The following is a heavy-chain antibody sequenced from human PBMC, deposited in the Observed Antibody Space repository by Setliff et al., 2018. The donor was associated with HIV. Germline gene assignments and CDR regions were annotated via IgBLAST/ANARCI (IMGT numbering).Heavy chain of an antibody. CDR1: GFIVSSFW. Sequence: QPGGSLRLSCAASGFIVSSFWMNWVRQAPGKGLEWLANINEDGSERNCVDSVKGRFTISKDNAKNSLYLQMNSLRAEDTAVYYCTKGHYTTSGWGQGTLVTVSS. CDR3: TKGHYTTSG. V-gene: IGHV3-7*01. J-gene: IGHJ4*02. D-gene: IGHD4-4*01. CDR2: INEDGSER.